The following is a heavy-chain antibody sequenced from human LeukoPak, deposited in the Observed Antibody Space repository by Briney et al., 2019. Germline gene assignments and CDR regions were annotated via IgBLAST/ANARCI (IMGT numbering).Heavy chain of an antibody. CDR3: AKGLPGFGELSMDV. CDR1: GFTFTNYA. J-gene: IGHJ6*04. D-gene: IGHD3-10*01. CDR2: ISYDETNK. Sequence: PGGSLRLSCAASGFTFTNYAMHWVRQAPGKGLEWVAVISYDETNKYYEDSVKGRFTISRDSSKNTLYLQMSSLRDEDTAVYYCAKGLPGFGELSMDVWGKGTTVTVSS. V-gene: IGHV3-30*04.